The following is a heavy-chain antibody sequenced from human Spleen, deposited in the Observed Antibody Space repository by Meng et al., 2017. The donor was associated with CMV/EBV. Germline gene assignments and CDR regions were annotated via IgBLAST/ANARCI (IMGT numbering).Heavy chain of an antibody. D-gene: IGHD1-26*01. J-gene: IGHJ5*02. V-gene: IGHV4-39*07. CDR2: IYYSGST. Sequence: VSGGSISSSSSYWGWIRQPPGKGLEWIGSIYYSGSTYYNPSLKSRVTISVDTSKNQFSLKLSSVTAADTAVYYCGRWELQFNWFDPWGQGTLVTVSS. CDR3: GRWELQFNWFDP. CDR1: GGSISSSSSY.